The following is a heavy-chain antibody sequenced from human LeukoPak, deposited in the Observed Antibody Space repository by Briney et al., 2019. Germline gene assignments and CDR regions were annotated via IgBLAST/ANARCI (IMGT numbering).Heavy chain of an antibody. Sequence: GGSLRLSCAASEFSVGSNYMTWVRQAPGKGLEWVSTISGSGGSTYYADSVKGRFTISRDNSKNTLYLQMNSLRADDTAVYYCAKNDGNLPYYYYYMDVWGKGTTVTVSS. CDR3: AKNDGNLPYYYYYMDV. D-gene: IGHD1-1*01. V-gene: IGHV3-23*01. CDR1: EFSVGSNY. J-gene: IGHJ6*03. CDR2: ISGSGGST.